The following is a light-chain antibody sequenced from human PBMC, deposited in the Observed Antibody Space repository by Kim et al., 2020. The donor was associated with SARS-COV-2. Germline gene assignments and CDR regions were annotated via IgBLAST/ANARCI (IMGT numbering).Light chain of an antibody. CDR3: QQYGTSPIT. V-gene: IGKV3-20*01. Sequence: EIVLTQSPGTLSLSPGERVTLSCRASQTVSSSFLAWYQQRPGQAPRLLIYGASGRATGIPDRFSGSGSGTDFTLTISRLEPEDFAVYYCQQYGTSPITVGRGTRLEIK. CDR1: QTVSSSF. CDR2: GAS. J-gene: IGKJ5*01.